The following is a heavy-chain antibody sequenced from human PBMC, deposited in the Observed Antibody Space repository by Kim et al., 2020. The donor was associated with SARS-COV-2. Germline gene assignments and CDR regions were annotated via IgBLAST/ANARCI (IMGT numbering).Heavy chain of an antibody. J-gene: IGHJ4*02. D-gene: IGHD1-26*01. CDR2: LTPIDGAT. V-gene: IGHV1-46*01. CDR1: GYTFTNYK. CDR3: ARDTTKWSFDY. Sequence: ASVKVSCKASGYTFTNYKVHWVRQAPGQGLEWMAILTPIDGATTYAQKFQGRVTLTRDTSTSTVYMELSSLGSGDTAVYYCARDTTKWSFDYWGQGTLVTVSS.